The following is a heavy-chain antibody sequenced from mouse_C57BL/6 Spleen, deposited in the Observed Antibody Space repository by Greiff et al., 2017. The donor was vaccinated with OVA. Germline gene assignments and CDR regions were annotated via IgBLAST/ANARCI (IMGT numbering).Heavy chain of an antibody. V-gene: IGHV1-54*01. CDR2: INPGSGGT. D-gene: IGHD1-1*01. CDR3: ARNGGITTVVADYAMDY. Sequence: VQLVESGAELVRPGTSVKVSCKASGYAFTNYLIEWVKQRPGQGLEWVGVINPGSGGTNYNEKFKGKATLTADKSSSTAYMQLSSLTSEDSAVYFCARNGGITTVVADYAMDYWGQGTSVTVSS. CDR1: GYAFTNYL. J-gene: IGHJ4*01.